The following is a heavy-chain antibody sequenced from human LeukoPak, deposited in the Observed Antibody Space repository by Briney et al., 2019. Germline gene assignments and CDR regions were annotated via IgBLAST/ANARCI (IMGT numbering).Heavy chain of an antibody. D-gene: IGHD1-26*01. CDR2: IYYSGST. J-gene: IGHJ4*02. V-gene: IGHV4-39*01. CDR3: ARQVYSGTHYFDY. Sequence: SETLSLTCTVSGGSISSRSCCWGWIRQPTGKGLEWIGTIYYSGSTYYNPSLKSRVTISVDTSKNQFSLRLSSVTAADTAVYYCARQVYSGTHYFDYWGQGTLVTVSS. CDR1: GGSISSRSCC.